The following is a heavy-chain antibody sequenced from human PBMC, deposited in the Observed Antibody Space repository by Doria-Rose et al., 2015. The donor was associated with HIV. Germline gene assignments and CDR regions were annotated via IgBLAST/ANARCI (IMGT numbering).Heavy chain of an antibody. CDR1: SYG. CDR2: TSYSGSNN. J-gene: IGHJ3*01. D-gene: IGHD2-21*01. V-gene: IGHV3-30*18. CDR3: VKDTGGNSGSDAFDL. Sequence: SYGMHWVRQAPAKGLEWVASTSYSGSNNYYADSVKGRFTISRDTSKSTLYLQMNTMRFEDTAVYHCVKDTGGNSGSDAFDLWGQGAMVTVSS.